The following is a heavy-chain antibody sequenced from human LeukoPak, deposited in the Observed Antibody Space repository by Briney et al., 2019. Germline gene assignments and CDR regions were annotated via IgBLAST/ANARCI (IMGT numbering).Heavy chain of an antibody. D-gene: IGHD2-2*01. CDR1: GYTFTGYY. CDR3: ARVLVVRLESCDY. Sequence: GASVKVSCKASGYTFTGYYMHWVRQAPGQGLEWMGWINPNSGGTNYAQKFQGRVTTTRDTSISTAYMELSRLRSDDTAVYYCARVLVVRLESCDYWGQGTLVTVSS. V-gene: IGHV1-2*02. CDR2: INPNSGGT. J-gene: IGHJ4*02.